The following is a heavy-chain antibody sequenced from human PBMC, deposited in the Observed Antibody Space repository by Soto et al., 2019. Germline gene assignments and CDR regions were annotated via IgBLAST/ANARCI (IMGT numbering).Heavy chain of an antibody. D-gene: IGHD1-26*01. CDR1: GYPFTDYL. V-gene: IGHV5-51*01. CDR2: IYPGDSKT. J-gene: IGHJ6*02. CDR3: ARSYRGRNIDV. Sequence: PGQSLKLSCKVCGYPFTDYLIVWVLQMTGKGLEWMGVIYPGDSKTKYSPSFQGQVIISADKSISTAYLQWSSLKASDTAMYYCARSYRGRNIDVWGQGTTVTVSS.